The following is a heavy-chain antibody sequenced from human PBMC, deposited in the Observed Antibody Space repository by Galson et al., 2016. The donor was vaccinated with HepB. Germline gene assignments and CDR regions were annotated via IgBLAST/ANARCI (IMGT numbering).Heavy chain of an antibody. D-gene: IGHD2-2*01. CDR3: ARDTPQDAQVVPAGFDAFDI. V-gene: IGHV1-69*10. J-gene: IGHJ3*02. CDR2: IIPILGTP. Sequence: SVKVSCKASGGTVSSSVISWVRQAPGQGLEWMGDIIPILGTPNYAQKFQGRVTITADTSTGTAYMGLRSLRSDDSAVYFCARDTPQDAQVVPAGFDAFDIWGEGTMVTVSS. CDR1: GGTVSSSV.